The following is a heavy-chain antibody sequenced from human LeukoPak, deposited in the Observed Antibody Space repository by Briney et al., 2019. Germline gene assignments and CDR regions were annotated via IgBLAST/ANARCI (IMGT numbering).Heavy chain of an antibody. Sequence: GTSLRLSCAASGFTFSSYAIHWVRQAPGKGLEWVAVISFDGTHDFYADSVKGRFTIPRDNSKNTLYLQMNSLRADDTAVYYCARARATVTRISSFDIWGQGTMVTVSS. CDR2: ISFDGTHD. J-gene: IGHJ3*02. V-gene: IGHV3-30*04. CDR1: GFTFSSYA. CDR3: ARARATVTRISSFDI. D-gene: IGHD4-17*01.